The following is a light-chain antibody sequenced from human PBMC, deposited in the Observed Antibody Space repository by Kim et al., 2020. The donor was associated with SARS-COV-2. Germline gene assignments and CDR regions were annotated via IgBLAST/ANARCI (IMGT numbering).Light chain of an antibody. CDR1: QSDGSN. Sequence: SVSPGERATLSCRASQSDGSNLAWYQQKTGQPPRLLIYGASTRATGITSRFSGSGSGTEFTLTISSLQSEDFAVYYCHQYDNWPKTFGQGTKLEI. CDR2: GAS. CDR3: HQYDNWPKT. V-gene: IGKV3-15*01. J-gene: IGKJ2*01.